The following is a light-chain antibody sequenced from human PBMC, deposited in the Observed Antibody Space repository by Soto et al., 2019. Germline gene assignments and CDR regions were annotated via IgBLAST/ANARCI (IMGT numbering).Light chain of an antibody. J-gene: IGKJ1*01. CDR2: DAS. CDR1: QSISSW. V-gene: IGKV1-5*01. CDR3: QQYNSYSWT. Sequence: DIQITPSPSTLAASVGDRGTITCRASQSISSWLAWYQHKPGKAPKLLTYDASSLESGVPSRFSGSGSGTEFTLTISSLQPDDFATYYCQQYNSYSWTVGQGTKVDIK.